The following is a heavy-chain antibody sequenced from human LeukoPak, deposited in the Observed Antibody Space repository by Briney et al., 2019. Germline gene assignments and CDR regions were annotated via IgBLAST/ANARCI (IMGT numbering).Heavy chain of an antibody. D-gene: IGHD2-2*01. V-gene: IGHV3-30*03. CDR1: GFTFSSYG. Sequence: GGSLRLSCAASGFTFSSYGMHWVRQAPGKGLEWVAVISYDGSNKYYADSVKGRFTISRDNAKNSLYLQMSSLRTEDTAVYYCARHFCSSTSCSNWGQGTLVTVSS. CDR2: ISYDGSNK. J-gene: IGHJ4*02. CDR3: ARHFCSSTSCSN.